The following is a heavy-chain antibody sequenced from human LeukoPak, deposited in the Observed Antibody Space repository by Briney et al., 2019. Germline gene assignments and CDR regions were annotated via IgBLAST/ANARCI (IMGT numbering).Heavy chain of an antibody. CDR2: IIPIFGTA. CDR3: ARSWGLSDYYDSSGYFQYFDY. CDR1: GGTFSSYA. J-gene: IGHJ4*02. V-gene: IGHV1-69*05. D-gene: IGHD3-22*01. Sequence: EASVKVSCKASGGTFSSYAIGWVRQAPGQGLEWMGGIIPIFGTANYAQKFQGRVTITTDESTSTAYMELSSLRSEDTAVYYCARSWGLSDYYDSSGYFQYFDYWGQGTLVTVSS.